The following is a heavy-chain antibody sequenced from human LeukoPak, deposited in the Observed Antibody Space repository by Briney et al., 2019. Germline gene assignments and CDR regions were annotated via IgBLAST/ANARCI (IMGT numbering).Heavy chain of an antibody. V-gene: IGHV1-2*02. J-gene: IGHJ6*03. Sequence: ASVKVSCKASGYTFTGYYMHWVRQAPGQGLEWMGWINPNSGGTNYAQKFQGRVTMTRDTSISTAYMELSRLRSDDTAVYYCARGSTVTTYHYYYMDVWGKGTTVTVSS. CDR2: INPNSGGT. D-gene: IGHD4-11*01. CDR3: ARGSTVTTYHYYYMDV. CDR1: GYTFTGYY.